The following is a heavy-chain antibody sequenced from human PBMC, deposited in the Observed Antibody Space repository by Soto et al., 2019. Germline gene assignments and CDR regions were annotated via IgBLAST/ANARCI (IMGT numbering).Heavy chain of an antibody. CDR1: GFTFSSYW. V-gene: IGHV3-7*01. Sequence: EVQLVESGGGLVQPGGSLRLSCVDSGFTFSSYWMSWVRQAPVKGLEWVGNIKQDGSEENYADSVKGRFTISRDNAKNSMYLQMNRLRVEDTAVSYCARIASSGRGWDVWGQGTTVVVSS. CDR2: IKQDGSEE. CDR3: ARIASSGRGWDV. D-gene: IGHD3-10*01. J-gene: IGHJ6*02.